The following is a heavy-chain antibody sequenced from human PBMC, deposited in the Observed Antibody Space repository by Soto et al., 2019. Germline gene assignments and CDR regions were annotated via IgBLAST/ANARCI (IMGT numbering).Heavy chain of an antibody. CDR1: GYSFTSYW. CDR3: ARSAVAGRYSYMDV. J-gene: IGHJ6*03. Sequence: GESLTISCKGSGYSFTSYWIGWVRQVPGKGLEWMGIIYPGDSDIRYSPSFQGQVTISADKSISAAYLQWSSLKASDTAMYYCARSAVAGRYSYMDVWGKGTTVTVSS. D-gene: IGHD3-10*01. V-gene: IGHV5-51*01. CDR2: IYPGDSDI.